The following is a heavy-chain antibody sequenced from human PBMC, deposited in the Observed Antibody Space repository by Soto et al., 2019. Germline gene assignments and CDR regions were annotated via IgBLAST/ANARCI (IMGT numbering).Heavy chain of an antibody. CDR2: ISSSSTYI. V-gene: IGHV3-21*01. CDR1: GFTFSSYS. D-gene: IGHD3-22*01. CDR3: ARGGDTSGSWPRY. J-gene: IGHJ4*02. Sequence: GGSLRLSCAASGFTFSSYSMNWVRQAPGKGLEWVSSISSSSTYIYYADSVKGRFTISRDDAKNSLSLQMSSLRVEDTAVYYCARGGDTSGSWPRYWGQGTLVTAPQ.